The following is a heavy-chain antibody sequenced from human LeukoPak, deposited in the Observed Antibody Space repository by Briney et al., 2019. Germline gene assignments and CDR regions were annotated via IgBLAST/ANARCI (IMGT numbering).Heavy chain of an antibody. Sequence: SESLSLTCTVSGGSISSSSYYWSWIRQPPGKGLEWIGEIRHSGNAYYNSSLKSRITIPVDTSENQFSLRLNSVTAADTAVYYCAKREPDKNWFDPWGRGTLVTVSS. CDR3: AKREPDKNWFDP. CDR1: GGSISSSSYY. V-gene: IGHV4-39*01. CDR2: IRHSGNA. D-gene: IGHD5-24*01. J-gene: IGHJ5*02.